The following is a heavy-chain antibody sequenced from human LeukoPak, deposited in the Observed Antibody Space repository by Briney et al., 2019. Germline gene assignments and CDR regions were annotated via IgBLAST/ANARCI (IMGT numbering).Heavy chain of an antibody. CDR3: ARGPRRGSYYDY. V-gene: IGHV1-69*13. CDR1: VGTFSSYA. D-gene: IGHD1-26*01. Sequence: SVKVSCKASVGTFSSYAISWVRQAPGQGLEWMGGIIPIFGTANYAQKFQGRVTITADESTSTAYMELSSLRSEDTAVYYCARGPRRGSYYDYWGQGTLVTVSS. CDR2: IIPIFGTA. J-gene: IGHJ4*02.